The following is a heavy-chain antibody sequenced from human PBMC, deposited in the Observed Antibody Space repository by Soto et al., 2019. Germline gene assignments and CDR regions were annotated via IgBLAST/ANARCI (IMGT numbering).Heavy chain of an antibody. CDR2: INPSGGST. V-gene: IGHV1-46*01. Sequence: ASVKVSCKSSGYTFTSYDIHWGRQAPGQGLEWMGIINPSGGSTSYAQKFQGRVTMTRDTSTSTVYMELSSLRSEDTAVYYCASLAYCGGDCYSAAFDIWGQGTMVTVSS. J-gene: IGHJ3*02. CDR3: ASLAYCGGDCYSAAFDI. CDR1: GYTFTSYD. D-gene: IGHD2-21*02.